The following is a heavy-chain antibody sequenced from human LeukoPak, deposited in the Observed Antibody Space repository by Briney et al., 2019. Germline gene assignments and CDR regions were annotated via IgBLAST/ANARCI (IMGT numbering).Heavy chain of an antibody. D-gene: IGHD3-22*01. Sequence: GGSLRLSCAASGFTFSSYSMMWVRQAPGKGLEWVPYISSSSTTIHYADSVKGRFTISRDNAKNSLYLQMNSLRAEDTAVYYCARVLRYDNSGHNSFDIWGQGTMVTVSS. J-gene: IGHJ3*02. CDR1: GFTFSSYS. CDR2: ISSSSTTI. V-gene: IGHV3-48*04. CDR3: ARVLRYDNSGHNSFDI.